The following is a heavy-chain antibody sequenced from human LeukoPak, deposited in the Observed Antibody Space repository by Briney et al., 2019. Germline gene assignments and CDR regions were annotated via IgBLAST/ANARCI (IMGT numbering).Heavy chain of an antibody. CDR1: GSSISSYY. Sequence: PSETLSLTCTVSGSSISSYYWSWIRQPPGKGLEWIGYIYYSGSTNYNPSLKSRVTISVDTSKNQFSLKLSSVTAADTAVYYCAREGVAATDRYYYYYMDVWGKGTTVTVSS. J-gene: IGHJ6*03. CDR3: AREGVAATDRYYYYYMDV. CDR2: IYYSGST. D-gene: IGHD2-15*01. V-gene: IGHV4-59*01.